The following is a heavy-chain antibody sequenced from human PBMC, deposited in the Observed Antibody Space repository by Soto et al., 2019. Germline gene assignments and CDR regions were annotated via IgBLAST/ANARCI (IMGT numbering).Heavy chain of an antibody. CDR1: GFTFSSYE. J-gene: IGHJ4*02. V-gene: IGHV3-48*03. D-gene: IGHD2-21*02. Sequence: PGGSLRLSCAASGFTFSSYEMNWVRQAPGKGLEWVAYISSSGRTIYNADSVKGRFTISRDNAKNSLYLQMNSLRAEDTAVYYCARGYCGGDCRFDYWGQGTLVTVSS. CDR3: ARGYCGGDCRFDY. CDR2: ISSSGRTI.